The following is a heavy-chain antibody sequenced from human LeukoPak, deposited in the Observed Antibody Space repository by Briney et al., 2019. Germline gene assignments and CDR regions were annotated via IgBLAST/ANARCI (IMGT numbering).Heavy chain of an antibody. J-gene: IGHJ5*02. CDR3: ARRKQGRITGTTKWFDP. Sequence: SETLSLTCAVYGGSFSGYYWSWIRQPPGKGLEWIGEINHSGSTNYNPSLKSRVTISVDTSKNQFSLKLSSVTAADTAVYYCARRKQGRITGTTKWFDPWGQGTLVTVSS. D-gene: IGHD1-20*01. CDR2: INHSGST. V-gene: IGHV4-34*01. CDR1: GGSFSGYY.